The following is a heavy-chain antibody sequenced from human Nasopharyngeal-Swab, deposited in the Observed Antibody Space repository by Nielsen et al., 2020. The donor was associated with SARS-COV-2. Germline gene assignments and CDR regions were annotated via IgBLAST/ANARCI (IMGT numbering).Heavy chain of an antibody. V-gene: IGHV4-39*01. D-gene: IGHD6-13*01. J-gene: IGHJ4*02. CDR3: VRSSSWYYFDY. Sequence: WIRKPPGKGLEWIGNIYYNGNTYQNPSLKSRLAISVDKSKNQFSLQLSSVTAADTAVYYCVRSSSWYYFDYWAQGTQVTVSS. CDR2: IYYNGNT.